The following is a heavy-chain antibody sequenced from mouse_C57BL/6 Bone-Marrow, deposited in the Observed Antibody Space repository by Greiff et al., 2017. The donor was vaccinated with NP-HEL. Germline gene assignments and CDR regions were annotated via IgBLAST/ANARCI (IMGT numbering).Heavy chain of an antibody. CDR3: ASYYSNSGFAY. J-gene: IGHJ3*01. V-gene: IGHV2-2*01. Sequence: QVQLKQSGPGLVQPSQSLSITCTVSGFSLTSYGVHWVRQSPGKGLEWLGVIWSGGSTDYNAAFISRLSISKDNSKSQVFFKMNSLQADDTAIYYCASYYSNSGFAYWGQGTLVTVSA. CDR1: GFSLTSYG. D-gene: IGHD2-5*01. CDR2: IWSGGST.